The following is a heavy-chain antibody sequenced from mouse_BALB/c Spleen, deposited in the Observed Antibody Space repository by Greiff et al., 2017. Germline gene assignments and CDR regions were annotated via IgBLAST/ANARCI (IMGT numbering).Heavy chain of an antibody. V-gene: IGHV7-3*02. J-gene: IGHJ3*01. CDR3: ARGSMITTWFAY. CDR2: IRNKANGYTT. D-gene: IGHD2-4*01. CDR1: GFTFTDYY. Sequence: EVKLVESGGGLVQPGGSLRLSCATSGFTFTDYYMSWVRQPPGKALEWLGFIRNKANGYTTEYSASVKGRFTISRDNSQSILYLQMNTLRAEDSATYYCARGSMITTWFAYWGQGTLGTVSA.